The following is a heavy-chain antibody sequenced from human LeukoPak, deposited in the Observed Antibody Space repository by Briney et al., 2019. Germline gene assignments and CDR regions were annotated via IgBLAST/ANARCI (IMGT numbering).Heavy chain of an antibody. V-gene: IGHV4-4*07. J-gene: IGHJ4*02. Sequence: PSETLSLTCTVSGGSLSNYYCSWIRQPAGKGLEWIGRIYTTGSTNYNPSLKSRVTMSVDTSKNQFSLNLNSVTAADTAVYYCARVGGSPYYFDYWGQGALVTVSS. CDR3: ARVGGSPYYFDY. D-gene: IGHD3-16*01. CDR1: GGSLSNYY. CDR2: IYTTGST.